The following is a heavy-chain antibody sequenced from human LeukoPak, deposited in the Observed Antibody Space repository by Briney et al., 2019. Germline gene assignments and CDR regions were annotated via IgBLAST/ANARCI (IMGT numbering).Heavy chain of an antibody. CDR1: GFTFSSYG. J-gene: IGHJ4*02. CDR2: ISSSSSYI. D-gene: IGHD6-19*01. Sequence: GGSLRLSCAASGFTFSSYGMHWVRQAPGKGLEWVSSISSSSSYIYYADSVKGRFTISRDNAKNSLYLQMNSLRAEDTAVYYCARVFKQWLVQASDYWGQGTLVTVSS. CDR3: ARVFKQWLVQASDY. V-gene: IGHV3-21*01.